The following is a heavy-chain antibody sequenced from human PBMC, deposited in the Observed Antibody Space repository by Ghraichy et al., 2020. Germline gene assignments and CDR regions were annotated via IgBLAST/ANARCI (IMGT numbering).Heavy chain of an antibody. V-gene: IGHV3-30*03. CDR1: GFTFSNYG. J-gene: IGHJ6*02. D-gene: IGHD3-9*01. CDR2: ISYDGNNK. Sequence: GGSLRLSCVASGFTFSNYGIHWARQAPGKGLELLALISYDGNNKDYVDSVKGRFTISRDNSKNTLYLQMNSLRAEDTAVYYCARDRGGYDVLTGYYYHYYGMDVWGQGTTVTVSS. CDR3: ARDRGGYDVLTGYYYHYYGMDV.